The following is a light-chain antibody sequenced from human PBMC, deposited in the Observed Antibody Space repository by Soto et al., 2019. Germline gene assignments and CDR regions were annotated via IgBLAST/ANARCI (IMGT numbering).Light chain of an antibody. CDR1: QSVSSY. CDR2: DAS. Sequence: EIVLTQSPATLSLSPGERATLSCRASQSVSSYLAWYQQKPGQAPRLLIYDASNRATGIPARFSGSGSGTDFTLTISSLEPEAFAVYCCQQRSNWLTLGQATRLEIK. CDR3: QQRSNWLT. J-gene: IGKJ5*01. V-gene: IGKV3-11*01.